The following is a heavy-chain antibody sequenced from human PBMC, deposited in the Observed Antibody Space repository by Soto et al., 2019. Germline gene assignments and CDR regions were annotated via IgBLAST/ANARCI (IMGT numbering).Heavy chain of an antibody. CDR1: AFTLSSYW. Sequence: EVQLVESGGGLVQPGGSLRLSCEASAFTLSSYWMSWVRQAPGKGLEWVANIKPDGSEKYYADSVKGRFTISRDNTKNSLDLQMSTLRPEDTAIYYCARDYEFGFDIWGQGTLVTVSS. CDR3: ARDYEFGFDI. V-gene: IGHV3-7*01. CDR2: IKPDGSEK. D-gene: IGHD3-22*01. J-gene: IGHJ3*02.